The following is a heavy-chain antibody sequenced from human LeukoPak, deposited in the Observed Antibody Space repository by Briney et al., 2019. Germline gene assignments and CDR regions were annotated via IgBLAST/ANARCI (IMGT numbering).Heavy chain of an antibody. J-gene: IGHJ4*02. CDR2: ISYDGSNK. Sequence: GGSLRLSCAASGFTFSDAWMIWVRQAPGKGLEWVAVISYDGSNKYYADSVKGRFTISRDNSKNTLYLQMNSLRAEDTAVYYCARDLDYWGQGTLITVSS. V-gene: IGHV3-30-3*01. CDR1: GFTFSDAW. CDR3: ARDLDY.